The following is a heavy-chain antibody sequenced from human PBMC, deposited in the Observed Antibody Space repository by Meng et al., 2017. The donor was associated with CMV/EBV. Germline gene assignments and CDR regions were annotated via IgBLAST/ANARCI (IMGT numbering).Heavy chain of an antibody. V-gene: IGHV1-3*02. CDR1: GYTFTSYA. CDR3: ARGRLTGTTLYYGMDV. J-gene: IGHJ6*02. D-gene: IGHD1/OR15-1a*01. Sequence: ASVKVSCKASGYTFTSYAMHWVRQAPGQRLEWMGWSNAGNGNTKYSQEFQGRVTITRDTSASTAYMELRSLRSDDTAVYYCARGRLTGTTLYYGMDVWGQGTTVTVSS. CDR2: SNAGNGNT.